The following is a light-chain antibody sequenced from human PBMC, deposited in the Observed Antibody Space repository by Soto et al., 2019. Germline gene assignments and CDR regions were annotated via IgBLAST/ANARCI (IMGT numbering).Light chain of an antibody. CDR2: EVN. CDR1: SSDVGGYNC. J-gene: IGLJ3*02. CDR3: QAYDNSLGVSVL. Sequence: QSALTQPPSASGSPGQSVTISCTGTSSDVGGYNCVSWYQQHPGKVPKLMISEVNKRPSGVPDRFSGSKSGNTASLTVSGLQAEDEADYYCQAYDNSLGVSVLFGGGTQLTVL. V-gene: IGLV2-8*01.